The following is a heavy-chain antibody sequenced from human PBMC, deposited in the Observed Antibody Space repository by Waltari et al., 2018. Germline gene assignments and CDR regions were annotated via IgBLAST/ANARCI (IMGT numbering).Heavy chain of an antibody. CDR1: GFTFTNYG. D-gene: IGHD3-10*01. V-gene: IGHV3-30*18. CDR3: AKCGGLLWFKESRYMDV. Sequence: QVQLVESGGGVVQPGRSLRLSCAASGFTFTNYGMHWVRQAPGKGLEWGAVISYEGSQKHYADSLKGRFTISRDNSKKTLYLEMNSLRTEDTAVYYCAKCGGLLWFKESRYMDVWGKGTTVTVSS. J-gene: IGHJ6*03. CDR2: ISYEGSQK.